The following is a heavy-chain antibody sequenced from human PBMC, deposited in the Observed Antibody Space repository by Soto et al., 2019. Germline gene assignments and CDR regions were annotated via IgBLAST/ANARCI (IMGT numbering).Heavy chain of an antibody. CDR1: GFTFINAW. J-gene: IGHJ5*02. V-gene: IGHV3-15*01. CDR2: IKSKTDGGTT. D-gene: IGHD6-13*01. CDR3: TTDRDSSSWYAWFDP. Sequence: GGSLRLSCAASGFTFINAWMSWVRQAPGKGLEWVGRIKSKTDGGTTDYAAPVKGRFTISRDDSKNTLYLQMNSLKTEDTAVYYCTTDRDSSSWYAWFDPWGQGTLVTVSS.